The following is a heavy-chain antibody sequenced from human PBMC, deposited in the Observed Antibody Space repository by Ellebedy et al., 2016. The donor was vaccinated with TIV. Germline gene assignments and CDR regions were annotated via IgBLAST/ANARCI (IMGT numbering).Heavy chain of an antibody. D-gene: IGHD2-8*01. CDR3: ARLGRYYPIHYGMDV. Sequence: AASVKVSCKASGYTFTSYGISWVRQAPGQGLEWMGWISAYNGNTNYAQKLQGRVTMTTDTSTSTAYMELRSLRSDDTAVYYCARLGRYYPIHYGMDVWGQGTTVTVSS. CDR1: GYTFTSYG. J-gene: IGHJ6*02. V-gene: IGHV1-18*01. CDR2: ISAYNGNT.